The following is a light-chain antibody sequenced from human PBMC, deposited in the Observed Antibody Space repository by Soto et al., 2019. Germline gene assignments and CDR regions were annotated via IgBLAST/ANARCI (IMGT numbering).Light chain of an antibody. CDR2: DDN. CDR3: ASWDDSLNGHV. V-gene: IGLV1-51*01. J-gene: IGLJ1*01. CDR1: SSNIGGNS. Sequence: QSVMTQPPSVSAAPGQKVTISCSGSSSNIGGNSVSWYQQLPGTAPKLLIYDDNKRPSGIPDRFSGSKSGTSATLGITGFQTGDEADYYCASWDDSLNGHVFGTGTKLTVL.